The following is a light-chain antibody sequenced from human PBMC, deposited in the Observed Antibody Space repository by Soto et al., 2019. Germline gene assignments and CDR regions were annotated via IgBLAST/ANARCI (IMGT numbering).Light chain of an antibody. V-gene: IGLV2-14*03. CDR3: ASFTRSVTVV. J-gene: IGLJ2*01. CDR1: SSDVGGYNY. CDR2: DVD. Sequence: QAVVTQPASVSGSPGQSITISCAGTSSDVGGYNYVSWYQQHPGKVPRLIISDVDKRPSGVSDRFSGSKSGNTASLTISGLQAEDEADYYCASFTRSVTVVFGGGTKVTVL.